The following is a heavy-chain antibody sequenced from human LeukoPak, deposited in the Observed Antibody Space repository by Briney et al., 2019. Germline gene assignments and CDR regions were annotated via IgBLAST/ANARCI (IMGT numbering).Heavy chain of an antibody. CDR3: ARDLDTMVRGVIITVYLQH. CDR2: IYSGGST. J-gene: IGHJ1*01. CDR1: GFTVSSNY. D-gene: IGHD3-10*01. V-gene: IGHV3-66*01. Sequence: PGGSLRLSCAASGFTVSSNYMSWVRQAPGKGLEWVSVIYSGGSTYYADSVKGRFTISRDNSKNTLYLQMNSLRAEDTAVYYCARDLDTMVRGVIITVYLQHWGQGTLVTVSS.